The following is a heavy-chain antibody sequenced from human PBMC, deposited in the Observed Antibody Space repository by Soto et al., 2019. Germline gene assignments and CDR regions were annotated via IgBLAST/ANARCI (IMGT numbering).Heavy chain of an antibody. D-gene: IGHD4-4*01. J-gene: IGHJ5*02. CDR3: AREEDDYSYGRWFDP. CDR1: GYTFTNHY. CDR2: INPNGGST. Sequence: SVKVSCKASGYTFTNHYIQWVRQAPGQGLEWMGIINPNGGSTSYAQKFQGRVTMTRDTSTSTVYMELSSLRSEDTAVYYCAREEDDYSYGRWFDPWGQGTLVTVSS. V-gene: IGHV1-46*01.